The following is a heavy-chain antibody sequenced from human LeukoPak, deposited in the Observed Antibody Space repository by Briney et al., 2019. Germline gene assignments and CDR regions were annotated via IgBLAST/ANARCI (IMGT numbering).Heavy chain of an antibody. CDR1: GYTLTELS. V-gene: IGHV1-24*01. CDR3: ATGTQSGNDY. CDR2: FDPEDGET. D-gene: IGHD1-14*01. Sequence: ASVKVSCKVSGYTLTELSMHWVRQAPGKGLEWMGGFDPEDGETIYAQKFQGRVTMTEDTSTDTAYMELSRLRSEDTDVYYCATGTQSGNDYWGQGKLVTVSS. J-gene: IGHJ4*02.